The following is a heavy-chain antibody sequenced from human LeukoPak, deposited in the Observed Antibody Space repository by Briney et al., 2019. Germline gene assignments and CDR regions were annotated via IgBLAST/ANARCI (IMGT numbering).Heavy chain of an antibody. Sequence: GGSLRLSCQAPGFTFNNYGMHWVRQAPGKGREWVAFIRYNGNNQYYADSVKGRFTISRDNSKNTLYLQMNSLKGDDTAVYYCAKDSAFYYIDVWGKGTTVIISS. D-gene: IGHD3-10*01. CDR2: IRYNGNNQ. CDR1: GFTFNNYG. J-gene: IGHJ6*03. CDR3: AKDSAFYYIDV. V-gene: IGHV3-30*02.